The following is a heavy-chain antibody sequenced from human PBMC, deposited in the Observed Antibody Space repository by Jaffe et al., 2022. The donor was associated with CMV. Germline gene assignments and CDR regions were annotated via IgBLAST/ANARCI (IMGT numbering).Heavy chain of an antibody. CDR3: ARDPEDSNYFDY. V-gene: IGHV3-33*01. J-gene: IGHJ4*02. D-gene: IGHD5-18*01. Sequence: QVQLVESGGGVVQPGRSLRLSCAASGFTFSSYGMHWVRQAPGKGLEWVAVIWYDGSNKYYADSVKGRFTISRDNSKNTLYLQMNSLRAEDTAVYYCARDPEDSNYFDYWGQGTLVTVSS. CDR1: GFTFSSYG. CDR2: IWYDGSNK.